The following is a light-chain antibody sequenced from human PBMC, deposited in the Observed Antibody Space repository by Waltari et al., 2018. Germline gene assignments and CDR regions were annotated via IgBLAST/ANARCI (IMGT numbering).Light chain of an antibody. J-gene: IGLJ1*01. CDR1: SSDLGNYNY. CDR2: EVS. Sequence: QSALAQPASVSGSPGQSIAISCTGTSSDLGNYNYVSWYQQHPGKAPKLILYEVSDRPSGVSRRFSGSKSGNKATLTISGLQADDEADYYCSSYTNRATLRVFGTGTKVTVL. CDR3: SSYTNRATLRV. V-gene: IGLV2-14*01.